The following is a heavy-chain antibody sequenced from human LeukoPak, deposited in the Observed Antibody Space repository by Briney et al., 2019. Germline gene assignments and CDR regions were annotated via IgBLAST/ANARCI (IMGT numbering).Heavy chain of an antibody. CDR2: INHSGST. D-gene: IGHD5-18*01. J-gene: IGHJ4*02. Sequence: PSETLSLTCTVSGGSISNSAYYWSWIRQPPGKGLEWIGEINHSGSTNYNPSLKSRVTISVDTSKNQFSLKLSSVTAADTAVYYCARREYSYGFGYWGQGTLVTVSS. CDR1: GGSISNSAYY. V-gene: IGHV4-34*01. CDR3: ARREYSYGFGY.